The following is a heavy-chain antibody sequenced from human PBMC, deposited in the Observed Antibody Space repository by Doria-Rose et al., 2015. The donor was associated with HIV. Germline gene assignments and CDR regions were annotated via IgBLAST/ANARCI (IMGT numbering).Heavy chain of an antibody. D-gene: IGHD3-10*01. CDR3: ATGVTLDY. CDR2: ISSTSAYI. V-gene: IGHV3-21*06. CDR1: GFTFSSHR. J-gene: IGHJ4*02. Sequence: VQLVQSGGGLVRPGGSLRLSCATSGFTFSSHRINWVRQAPGKVLEWVSSISSTSAYINYADSVSGRFTISRDSARNSLYLQMDSLRAEDTAIYYCATGVTLDYWGQGTLVTVSS.